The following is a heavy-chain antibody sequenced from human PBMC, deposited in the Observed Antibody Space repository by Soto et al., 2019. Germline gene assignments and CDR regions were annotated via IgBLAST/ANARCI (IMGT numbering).Heavy chain of an antibody. CDR2: INHSGST. CDR1: GGSFSGYY. D-gene: IGHD3-10*01. J-gene: IGHJ6*02. Sequence: PSETLSLTCAVYGGSFSGYYWSWIRQPPGKGLEWIGEINHSGSTNYNPSLKSRVTISVDTSKNQFSLKLSSVTAADTAVYYCARGTYYCGSGSPPWGMDVWGQGTTVTVSS. V-gene: IGHV4-34*01. CDR3: ARGTYYCGSGSPPWGMDV.